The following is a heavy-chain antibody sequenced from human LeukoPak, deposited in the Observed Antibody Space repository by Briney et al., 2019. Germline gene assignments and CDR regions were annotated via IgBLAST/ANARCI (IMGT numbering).Heavy chain of an antibody. J-gene: IGHJ4*02. D-gene: IGHD2/OR15-2a*01. CDR2: INPNSGGT. CDR3: ARSPRRPGIGLQTFDY. CDR1: GYTFTGYY. V-gene: IGHV1-2*02. Sequence: ASVKVSCKASGYTFTGYYMHWVRQAPGQGLEWMGWINPNSGGTNYAQKFQGRVTMTRDTSISTAYMELIRLRSDDTAVYYCARSPRRPGIGLQTFDYWGQGTLVTVSS.